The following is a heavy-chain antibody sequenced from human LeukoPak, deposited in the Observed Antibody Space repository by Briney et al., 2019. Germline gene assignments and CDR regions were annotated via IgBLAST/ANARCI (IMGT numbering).Heavy chain of an antibody. V-gene: IGHV3-48*03. CDR2: ISRSGSSI. D-gene: IGHD4-23*01. J-gene: IGHJ6*02. CDR1: GFTFSSYE. Sequence: GGSLRLSCAASGFTFSSYEMNWVRQAPGKGLEWVSYISRSGSSIYYADSVKGRFTISRDNAKNSLYLQMNSLRAEDTAVYYCATDYAGNSLWYYYGLGVWGQGTTVTVSS. CDR3: ATDYAGNSLWYYYGLGV.